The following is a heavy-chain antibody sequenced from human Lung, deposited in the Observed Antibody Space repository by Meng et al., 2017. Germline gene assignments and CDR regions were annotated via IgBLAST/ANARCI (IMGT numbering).Heavy chain of an antibody. D-gene: IGHD4-11*01. V-gene: IGHV4-34*01. CDR1: GCSCSDDS. Sequence: QWGAGLLKSSETLSLSCVVSGCSCSDDSWSWSRQPPGKGLEWIGEINHSGSTNYNPSLESRATISVDTSQNNLSLKLSSVTAADSAVYYCARGPTTMAHDFDYWGQGTLVTVSS. CDR2: INHSGST. J-gene: IGHJ4*02. CDR3: ARGPTTMAHDFDY.